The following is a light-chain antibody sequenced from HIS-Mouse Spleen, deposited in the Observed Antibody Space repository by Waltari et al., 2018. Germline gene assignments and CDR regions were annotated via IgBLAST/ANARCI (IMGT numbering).Light chain of an antibody. Sequence: QSVLTQPPSASAAPGQKVTISCPGRPPHIGTNYVPWYQQPPGTAPKLLIYDNNKRPSGIPDRFSGSKSGTSATLGITGLQTGDEADYYCGTWDSSLSAWVFGGGTKLTVL. CDR3: GTWDSSLSAWV. V-gene: IGLV1-51*01. CDR1: PPHIGTNY. J-gene: IGLJ3*02. CDR2: DNN.